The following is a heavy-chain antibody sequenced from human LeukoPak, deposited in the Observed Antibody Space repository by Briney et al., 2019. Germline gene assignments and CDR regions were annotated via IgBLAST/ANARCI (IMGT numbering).Heavy chain of an antibody. J-gene: IGHJ6*03. D-gene: IGHD2-15*01. Sequence: PSETLSLTCSVSGGSTRSGRHHWAWVRQPPGKGLEFIGSLDESGRPYYNAPLKSRVTISEDSSGKQFSLNLSSVTAADTAVYYCARDLGGYPFFMDVWSRGTTVIVSS. V-gene: IGHV4-39*07. CDR2: LDESGRP. CDR3: ARDLGGYPFFMDV. CDR1: GGSTRSGRHH.